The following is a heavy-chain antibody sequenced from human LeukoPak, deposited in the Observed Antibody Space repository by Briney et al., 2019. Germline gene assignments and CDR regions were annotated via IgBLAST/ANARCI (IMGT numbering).Heavy chain of an antibody. D-gene: IGHD3-10*01. V-gene: IGHV4-30-2*01. CDR1: GGSISSGGYS. CDR3: ARGGPLWFGELSSFDY. J-gene: IGHJ4*02. Sequence: SQTLFLTCAVSGGSISSGGYSWSWIRQPPGKGLEWIGYIYHSGSTYYNPSLKSRVTISVDRSKNQFSLKLSSVTAADTAVYYCARGGPLWFGELSSFDYRGQGTLVTVSS. CDR2: IYHSGST.